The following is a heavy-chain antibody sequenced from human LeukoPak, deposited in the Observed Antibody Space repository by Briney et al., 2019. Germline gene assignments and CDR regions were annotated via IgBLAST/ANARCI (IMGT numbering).Heavy chain of an antibody. CDR3: ARDHVEMATTGLWEYYFDY. CDR2: INPNSGGT. J-gene: IGHJ4*02. V-gene: IGHV1-2*02. Sequence: GASVKVSCKASGYTFTGYYMHWVRQAPGQGLEWMGWINPNSGGTNYAQKFQGRVTMTRDTSISTAYMELSRLRSDDTAVYYCARDHVEMATTGLWEYYFDYWGQGTLVTVSS. CDR1: GYTFTGYY. D-gene: IGHD5-24*01.